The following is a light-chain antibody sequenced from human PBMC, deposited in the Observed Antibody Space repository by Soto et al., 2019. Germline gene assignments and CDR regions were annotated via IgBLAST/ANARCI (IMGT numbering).Light chain of an antibody. Sequence: EFVLTQSPGTLSLSPGERATLSCRASQSVGSNSLAWYQQKTGQDPRILIYGASTRATGIPDRFSGSGSGTDFTLTISRLEPEDFAVYYCQQYGSSPPLTFGGGTKVEIK. V-gene: IGKV3-20*01. CDR3: QQYGSSPPLT. CDR2: GAS. CDR1: QSVGSNS. J-gene: IGKJ4*01.